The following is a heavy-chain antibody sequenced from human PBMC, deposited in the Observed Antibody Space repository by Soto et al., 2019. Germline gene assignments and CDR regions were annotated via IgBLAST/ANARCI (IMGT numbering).Heavy chain of an antibody. V-gene: IGHV4-61*08. CDR1: GGSISSGGYS. D-gene: IGHD3-10*01. Sequence: ASETLSLTCAVSGGSISSGGYSWSWIRQPPGKGLEWIGYIYYSGSTNYNPSLKSRVTISVDTSKNQFSLKLSSVTAADTAVYYCARDVLSRGMSNWFDPWGQGTLVTVSS. CDR3: ARDVLSRGMSNWFDP. CDR2: IYYSGST. J-gene: IGHJ5*02.